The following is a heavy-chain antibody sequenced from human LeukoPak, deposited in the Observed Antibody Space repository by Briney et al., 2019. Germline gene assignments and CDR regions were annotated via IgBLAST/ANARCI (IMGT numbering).Heavy chain of an antibody. Sequence: GESLKISCKGSGYSFSTYWIGWVRQMPGKGLEWMGIIYPGDSDTRYSPSFQGQVTISVDKSISTAYLQWSSLKASDTAMYYCARSAPRKSYSSSWPNTPVYWGQGTLVTVSS. V-gene: IGHV5-51*01. J-gene: IGHJ4*02. D-gene: IGHD6-13*01. CDR1: GYSFSTYW. CDR2: IYPGDSDT. CDR3: ARSAPRKSYSSSWPNTPVY.